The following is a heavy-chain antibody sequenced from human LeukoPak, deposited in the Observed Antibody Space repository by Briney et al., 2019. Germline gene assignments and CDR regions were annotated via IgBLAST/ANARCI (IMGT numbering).Heavy chain of an antibody. J-gene: IGHJ4*02. CDR2: IIPIFGTA. CDR3: ARERDSSSSGYVDY. CDR1: GGTFSSYA. V-gene: IGHV1-69*05. Sequence: ASVKVSCNASGGTFSSYAISWVRQAPGQGLEWMGGIIPIFGTANYAQKFQGRVTITTDESTSTAYMELSSLRSEDTAVYYCARERDSSSSGYVDYWGQGTLVTVSS. D-gene: IGHD6-6*01.